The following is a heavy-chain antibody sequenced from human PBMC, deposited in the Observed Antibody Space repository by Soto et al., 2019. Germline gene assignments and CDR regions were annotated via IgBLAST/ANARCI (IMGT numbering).Heavy chain of an antibody. D-gene: IGHD6-13*01. CDR2: ISSSGGST. CDR3: AKAPPSSWYFDY. Sequence: DVKLLESGGGLGQPGGSLRLSCAASGFTFSSYAMSWVRQAPGKGLEWVSAISSSGGSTYYADSVKGRFTISRDNSKNTLYLQINSLRAEDTAVYYCAKAPPSSWYFDYRGQGTLVTVSS. V-gene: IGHV3-23*01. CDR1: GFTFSSYA. J-gene: IGHJ4*02.